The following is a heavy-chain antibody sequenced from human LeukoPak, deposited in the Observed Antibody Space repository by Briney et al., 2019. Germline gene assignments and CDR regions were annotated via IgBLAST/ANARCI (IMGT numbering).Heavy chain of an antibody. J-gene: IGHJ4*02. CDR2: ILYDGTNR. CDR3: AKQTYNTGYYDH. Sequence: GGSLRLSCAASEFTFSSYGMHWVRQAPGKGLEWVAVILYDGTNRNYADSVKGRFTISRDNSKNTLYLQMDSLRVEDTAVYYCAKQTYNTGYYDHWGQGTLVTVSS. D-gene: IGHD1-14*01. CDR1: EFTFSSYG. V-gene: IGHV3-30*18.